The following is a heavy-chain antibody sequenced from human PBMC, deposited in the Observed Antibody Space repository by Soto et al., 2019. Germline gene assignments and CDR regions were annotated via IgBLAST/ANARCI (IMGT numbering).Heavy chain of an antibody. J-gene: IGHJ4*02. CDR1: GFSFSDYY. D-gene: IGHD5-12*01. CDR3: AASGYGRGYFDY. V-gene: IGHV3-11*01. Sequence: GGSLRLSCAASGFSFSDYYMNWIRQAPGKGLEWVSYISNSGRTIYYADSVKGRFTISRDNAKNSLYLQMNSLRAEDTAVYYCAASGYGRGYFDYWGQGALVTVSS. CDR2: ISNSGRTI.